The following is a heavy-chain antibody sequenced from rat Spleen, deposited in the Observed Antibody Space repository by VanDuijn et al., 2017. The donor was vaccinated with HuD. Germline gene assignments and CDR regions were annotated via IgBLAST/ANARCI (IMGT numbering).Heavy chain of an antibody. CDR1: GFTFSDYY. D-gene: IGHD2-7*01. J-gene: IGHJ3*01. Sequence: EVQLVESGRGLVRPGGSLKLSCAASGFTFSDYYMAWVRQAPRKGLEWVASISVGGDNTYYRDSVKGRFTVSRDNAKNTQYLQMDSLRSEDTATYYCATAGSRISRFAYWGQGTLVTVSS. CDR3: ATAGSRISRFAY. CDR2: ISVGGDNT. V-gene: IGHV5S13*01.